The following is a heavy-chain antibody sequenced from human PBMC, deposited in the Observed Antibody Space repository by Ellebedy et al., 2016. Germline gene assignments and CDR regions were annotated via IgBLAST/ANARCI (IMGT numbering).Heavy chain of an antibody. V-gene: IGHV3-11*04. CDR2: ISSNGRTI. D-gene: IGHD4-11*01. J-gene: IGHJ4*02. CDR3: ARGLQELDY. Sequence: GGSLRLXXGASGFTFSDYYMSWVRQAPGKGLDWISYISSNGRTIYYADSVKGRFTISRDKAKNSLYLQMKGLRAEDTAVYYCARGLQELDYWGQGTLVTVSS. CDR1: GFTFSDYY.